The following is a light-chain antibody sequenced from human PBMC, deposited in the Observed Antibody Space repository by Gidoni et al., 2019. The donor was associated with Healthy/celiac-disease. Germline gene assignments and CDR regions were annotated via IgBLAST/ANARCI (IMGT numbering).Light chain of an antibody. CDR1: QSVSSY. Sequence: EIVLTQSPATLSLSPGERATLSCRASQSVSSYLAWYQQKPGQAPRLLLYDASNRATGIPARFSGSGSGTDFTITISSLEPEDCAVYYCQQRSNWPPSRTFGQXTKVEIK. V-gene: IGKV3-11*01. CDR2: DAS. CDR3: QQRSNWPPSRT. J-gene: IGKJ1*01.